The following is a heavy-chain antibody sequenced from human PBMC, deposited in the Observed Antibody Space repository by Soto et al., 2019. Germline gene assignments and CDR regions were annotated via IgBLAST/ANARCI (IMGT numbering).Heavy chain of an antibody. CDR1: GYTFTSYG. Sequence: GASVKVSCKASGYTFTSYGISWVRQAPGQGLEWMGGIIPIFGTANYAQKFQGRVTITADKSTSTAYMELSSLRSEDTAVYYCATNGGGYCSGGSCYSDYYYGMDVWGQGTTVTVSS. V-gene: IGHV1-69*06. J-gene: IGHJ6*02. D-gene: IGHD2-15*01. CDR3: ATNGGGYCSGGSCYSDYYYGMDV. CDR2: IIPIFGTA.